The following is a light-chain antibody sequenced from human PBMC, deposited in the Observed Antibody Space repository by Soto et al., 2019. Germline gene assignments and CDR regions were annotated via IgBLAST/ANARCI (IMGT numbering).Light chain of an antibody. CDR2: KDI. CDR1: ALPKQF. CDR3: LLADSSGAYRV. J-gene: IGLJ2*01. V-gene: IGLV3-25*03. Sequence: SYELTQPPSVSVSPGQTARITCSGAALPKQFACWYQQKPGQAPLLVIYKDIERPSGIPERFSGSSSGTTVTLTISGVRAEDEADYYCLLADSSGAYRVFGGGTKLTVL.